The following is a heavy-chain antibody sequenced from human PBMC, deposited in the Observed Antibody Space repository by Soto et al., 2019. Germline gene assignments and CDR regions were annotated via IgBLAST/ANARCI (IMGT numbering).Heavy chain of an antibody. CDR3: ARGLVAARAFDY. Sequence: SETLSLTCTVSGGSISSGDYYWSWIRQPPGKGLEWIGYIYYSGSTYYNPSLKSRVTISVDTSKNQFSLKLSSVTAADTAVYYCARGLVAARAFDYWGQGTLVTVSS. D-gene: IGHD6-6*01. V-gene: IGHV4-30-4*02. CDR2: IYYSGST. J-gene: IGHJ4*02. CDR1: GGSISSGDYY.